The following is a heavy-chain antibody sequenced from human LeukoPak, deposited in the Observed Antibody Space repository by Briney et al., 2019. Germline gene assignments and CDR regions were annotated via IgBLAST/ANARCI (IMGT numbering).Heavy chain of an antibody. V-gene: IGHV3-74*01. CDR3: AREVCIGGSCSVFDY. J-gene: IGHJ4*02. CDR1: GFTFRSYW. Sequence: PGGSLRLSXAASGFTFRSYWMHWVRQAPGKGLVWVSRINSDGSSRTYADSVKGRFTISRDNAKNTLSLQMNSLRTEDTAVYYCAREVCIGGSCSVFDYWGQGTLVTVSS. D-gene: IGHD2-15*01. CDR2: INSDGSSR.